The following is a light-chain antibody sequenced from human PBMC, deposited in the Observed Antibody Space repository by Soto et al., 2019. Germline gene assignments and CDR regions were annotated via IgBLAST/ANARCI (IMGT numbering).Light chain of an antibody. J-gene: IGKJ1*01. CDR1: QGVSAY. CDR3: QQANTFPWT. V-gene: IGKV1-12*01. Sequence: DIQMTQSPSSLSASVGDRVTITCRASQGVSAYLLWYQQTQGKAPKLLIYAASTSQGGVPSRFRGSGSGTDFTLTISSLQPEDFATYYCQQANTFPWTFGQGTKVDIK. CDR2: AAS.